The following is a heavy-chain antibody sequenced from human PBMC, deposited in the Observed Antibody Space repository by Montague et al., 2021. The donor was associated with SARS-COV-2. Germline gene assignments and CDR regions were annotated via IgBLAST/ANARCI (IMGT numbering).Heavy chain of an antibody. V-gene: IGHV4-39*01. CDR1: GGSISSSSYY. CDR3: ARHYYDRSGYYSPWYFDL. CDR2: IYYRGST. J-gene: IGHJ2*01. Sequence: SETLSLTCTVSGGSISSSSYYWGWIRQPPGKGLEWIGSIYYRGSTYYXPSLKSRVTISVDTSKNQFSLKLSSVTAADTAVYYCARHYYDRSGYYSPWYFDLWGRGTLVTVSS. D-gene: IGHD3-22*01.